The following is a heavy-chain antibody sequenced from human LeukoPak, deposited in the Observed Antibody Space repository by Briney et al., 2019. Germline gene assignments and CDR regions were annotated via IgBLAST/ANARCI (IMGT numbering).Heavy chain of an antibody. J-gene: IGHJ5*02. CDR1: GGSFSGYY. CDR2: INHSGST. CDR3: ARSIVVVVAATLWGDNWFDP. D-gene: IGHD2-15*01. V-gene: IGHV4-34*01. Sequence: PSETLSLTCAVYGGSFSGYYWSWIRQPPGKGLEWIGEINHSGSTNYNPSLKSRVTISVDTSKNQFSLKLSSVTAADTAVYYCARSIVVVVAATLWGDNWFDPWGQGTLVTVSS.